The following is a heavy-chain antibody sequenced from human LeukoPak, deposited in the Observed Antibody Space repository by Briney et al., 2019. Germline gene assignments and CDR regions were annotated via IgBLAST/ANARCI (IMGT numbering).Heavy chain of an antibody. CDR2: IIPIFGIA. CDR1: GGTFSSYA. J-gene: IGHJ4*02. CDR3: AKDPKTGGPFDY. V-gene: IGHV1-69*05. D-gene: IGHD1-14*01. Sequence: ASVKVSCKASGGTFSSYAISWVRQAPGQGLEWMGGIIPIFGIANYAQKFQGRVTITTDESTSTAYMELSSLRSEDTAVYYCAKDPKTGGPFDYWGQGTLVTVSS.